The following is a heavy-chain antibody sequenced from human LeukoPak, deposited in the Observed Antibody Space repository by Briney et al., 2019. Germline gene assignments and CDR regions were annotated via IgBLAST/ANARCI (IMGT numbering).Heavy chain of an antibody. CDR2: IRSKTHGEAI. D-gene: IGHD3-3*01. Sequence: GGSLRLSCEASGFTFSNVWMNWVRQAPGKGLEWVGRIRSKTHGEAIDYAAPVRGRFTISRDDSKNTLYLQLNSLKTEDTAVYYCERAPFLEWTHNWFDPWGQGNLVTVSS. V-gene: IGHV3-15*07. CDR1: GFTFSNVW. J-gene: IGHJ5*02. CDR3: ERAPFLEWTHNWFDP.